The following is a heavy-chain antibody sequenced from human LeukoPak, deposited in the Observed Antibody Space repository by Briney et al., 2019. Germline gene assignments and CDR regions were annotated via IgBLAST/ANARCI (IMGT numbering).Heavy chain of an antibody. CDR2: MNPSGGST. V-gene: IGHV1-46*01. CDR1: GYTFTSYY. Sequence: ASVKVSCKASGYTFTSYYMHWVRQAPGQGLEWMGIMNPSGGSTSYAQKFQGRVTMTRDTSTSTVYMELSSLRSEDTAVYYCARDLEPGGVYYYYGMDVWGQGTTVTVSS. CDR3: ARDLEPGGVYYYYGMDV. D-gene: IGHD3-3*01. J-gene: IGHJ6*02.